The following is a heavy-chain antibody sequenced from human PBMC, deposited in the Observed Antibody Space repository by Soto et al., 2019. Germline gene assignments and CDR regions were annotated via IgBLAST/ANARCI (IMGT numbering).Heavy chain of an antibody. Sequence: EVQLVQSGAEVKKPGESLRISCKGSGYSFTSYWISWVRQMPGKGLEWMGRIDPSDSYTNYSPSFQGHVTISADKSISTAYLQWSSLKASDTAMYYCARYYYDSSGYYYFQHWGQGTLVTVSS. CDR1: GYSFTSYW. J-gene: IGHJ1*01. V-gene: IGHV5-10-1*03. CDR3: ARYYYDSSGYYYFQH. CDR2: IDPSDSYT. D-gene: IGHD3-22*01.